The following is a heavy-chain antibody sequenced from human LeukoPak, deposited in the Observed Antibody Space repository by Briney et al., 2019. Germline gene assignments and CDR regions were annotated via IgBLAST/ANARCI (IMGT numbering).Heavy chain of an antibody. CDR3: ARRPDYGGTPTFDY. Sequence: RPGGSLRLSCAASGLTVSANYMSWVRQAPGKGLEGVSVIYSDGSTYYADSVKGRFTISRDNSKNTLYLQMNSLRVEDTAFYYCARRPDYGGTPTFDYWGQGTLVTVSS. CDR1: GLTVSANY. J-gene: IGHJ4*02. V-gene: IGHV3-66*01. D-gene: IGHD4-23*01. CDR2: IYSDGST.